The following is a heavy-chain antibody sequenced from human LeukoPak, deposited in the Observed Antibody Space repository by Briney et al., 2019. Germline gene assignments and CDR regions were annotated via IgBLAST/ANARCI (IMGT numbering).Heavy chain of an antibody. Sequence: SETLSLTCAVYGGSFSGYYWSWIRQPPGKGLEWIGSIYYRGRTYYNPSLKSRLTISVDTSKNQLSLKLSSVTAADTAVYYCARAGYCSSTTCPDAFDIWGQGTKVTVSS. J-gene: IGHJ3*02. CDR2: IYYRGRT. CDR1: GGSFSGYY. CDR3: ARAGYCSSTTCPDAFDI. V-gene: IGHV4-34*01. D-gene: IGHD2-2*01.